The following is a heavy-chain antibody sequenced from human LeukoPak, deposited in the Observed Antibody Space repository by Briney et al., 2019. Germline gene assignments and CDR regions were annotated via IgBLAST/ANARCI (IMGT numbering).Heavy chain of an antibody. J-gene: IGHJ6*03. D-gene: IGHD6-13*01. V-gene: IGHV1-8*01. Sequence: ASVKLSCKASGYTFTSYDINWVRQATGQGLEWMGWMNPNSGNTGYAQKFQGRVTMTRSTSISTAYMELSSLRSEDTAVYYCARSSSSSWYGYMDVWGKGTTVTVSS. CDR1: GYTFTSYD. CDR2: MNPNSGNT. CDR3: ARSSSSSWYGYMDV.